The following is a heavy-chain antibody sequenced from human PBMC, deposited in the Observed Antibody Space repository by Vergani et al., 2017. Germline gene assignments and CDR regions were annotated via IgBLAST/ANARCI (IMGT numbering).Heavy chain of an antibody. J-gene: IGHJ6*02. CDR1: GFTFSSYG. V-gene: IGHV3-33*06. CDR3: AKDIEHAPLGGMDV. CDR2: IWYDGSNK. Sequence: QVQLVESGGGVVQPGRSLRLSCAASGFTFSSYGMHWVRQAPGKGLEWVAVIWYDGSNKYYADSVKGRFTISRDNSKNTLYLQMNSLRAEDTAVYYCAKDIEHAPLGGMDVWGQGTTVTVSS. D-gene: IGHD7-27*01.